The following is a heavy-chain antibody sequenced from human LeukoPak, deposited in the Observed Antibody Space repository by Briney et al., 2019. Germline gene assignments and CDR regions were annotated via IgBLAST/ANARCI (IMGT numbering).Heavy chain of an antibody. J-gene: IGHJ4*02. CDR1: GYTFTDYY. V-gene: IGHV1-2*02. CDR3: ATQRIVGATLDY. CDR2: INPNSGGT. D-gene: IGHD1-26*01. Sequence: ASEKVSCKASGYTFTDYYMHWVRQAPGQGLEWMGWINPNSGGTNYAQKFQGRVTMTEDTSTDTAYMELSSLRSEDAAVYYCATQRIVGATLDYWGQGTLVTVSS.